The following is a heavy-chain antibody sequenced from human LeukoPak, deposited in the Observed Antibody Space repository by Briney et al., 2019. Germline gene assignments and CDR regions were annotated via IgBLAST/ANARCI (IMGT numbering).Heavy chain of an antibody. CDR2: VNTTTGNP. CDR3: VGAETSVGYFDY. Sequence: ASVKVSCKASGYSFTSQAINWVRQAPGQGLQCVGWVNTTTGNPTYAQGFTGRFVFSFDTSVSAAYLQISSLKAEDTAVYYCVGAETSVGYFDYWGQGTLVTVSS. V-gene: IGHV7-4-1*02. J-gene: IGHJ4*02. D-gene: IGHD4-23*01. CDR1: GYSFTSQA.